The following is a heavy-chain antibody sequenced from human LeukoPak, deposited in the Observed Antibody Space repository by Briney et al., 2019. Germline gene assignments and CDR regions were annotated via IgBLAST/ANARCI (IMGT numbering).Heavy chain of an antibody. J-gene: IGHJ4*02. D-gene: IGHD3-3*01. V-gene: IGHV4-4*07. CDR3: ARTGYDFWSGATFDY. Sequence: SETLSLTCTVSGGSISSYYWSWIRQPAGKGLEWIGRIYTSGSTNYNPSLKSRVTMSVDTSKNQFSLKLSSVTAADTAVYYCARTGYDFWSGATFDYWGQGTLVTVSS. CDR2: IYTSGST. CDR1: GGSISSYY.